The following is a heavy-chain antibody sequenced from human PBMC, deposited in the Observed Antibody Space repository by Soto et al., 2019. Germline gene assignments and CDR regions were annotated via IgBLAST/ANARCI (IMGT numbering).Heavy chain of an antibody. CDR1: GCSISSGGYS. J-gene: IGHJ5*02. D-gene: IGHD2-2*01. CDR3: ARVPDR. Sequence: SETLSLTCAVSGCSISSGGYSWSWSRQPPGKGLEWIGYIYHSGSTYYNPSLKSRVTISVDRSKNQFSLKLSSVTAADTAVYYCARVPDRWGQGTLVTVSS. V-gene: IGHV4-30-2*01. CDR2: IYHSGST.